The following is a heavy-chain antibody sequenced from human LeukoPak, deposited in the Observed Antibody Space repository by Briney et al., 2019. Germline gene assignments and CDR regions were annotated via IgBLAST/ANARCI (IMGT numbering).Heavy chain of an antibody. V-gene: IGHV3-11*01. J-gene: IGHJ4*02. CDR3: ARVILGNYGLDY. CDR1: GFTPSDYY. CDR2: ISGSGGSR. D-gene: IGHD3-10*01. Sequence: GGSLRLSRATSGFTPSDYYVSWLRQAPGKGLEWLSYISGSGGSRDYADSVRGRFTISRDNAKDSLYLEMNSLRAEDTAVYFCARVILGNYGLDYWGQGTLVTVSS.